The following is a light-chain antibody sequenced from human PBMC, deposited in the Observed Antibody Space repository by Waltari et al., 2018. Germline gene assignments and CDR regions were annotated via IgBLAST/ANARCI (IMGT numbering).Light chain of an antibody. CDR2: AVS. V-gene: IGLV2-23*02. Sequence: QSALTQPASVSGSPGQSITLPCPGTSSDVGNYKLVPWYQQHPGKAPKLMIYAVSKRPSGVSDRFSGSKSGDMASLTISGLQPEDEAEYFCSSYAGSSKGVFGGGTKVTVL. J-gene: IGLJ2*01. CDR1: SSDVGNYKL. CDR3: SSYAGSSKGV.